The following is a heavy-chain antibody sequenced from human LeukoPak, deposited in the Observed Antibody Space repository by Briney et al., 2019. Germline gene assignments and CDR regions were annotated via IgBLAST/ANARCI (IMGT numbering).Heavy chain of an antibody. J-gene: IGHJ4*02. V-gene: IGHV3-74*01. D-gene: IGHD4-17*01. CDR3: VKDDYGRN. Sequence: GGSLRLSCAVSGFTVSNNHLTWVRQAPGKGLVWVSRIKNDGSSTTYADSVKGRFTISRDNAKNTLYLQMNSLRVEDTAVYYCVKDDYGRNWGQGTLVTVSS. CDR2: IKNDGSST. CDR1: GFTVSNNH.